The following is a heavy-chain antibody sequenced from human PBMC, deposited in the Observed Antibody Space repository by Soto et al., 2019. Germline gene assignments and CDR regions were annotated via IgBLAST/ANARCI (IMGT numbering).Heavy chain of an antibody. V-gene: IGHV3-74*01. J-gene: IGHJ4*02. CDR3: ARAGLEPFDY. CDR1: GFNLGSYW. D-gene: IGHD1-1*01. CDR2: INDYGTTI. Sequence: EVQLVESGAGLVQPGGSLRLSGAASGFNLGSYWMHWVREAPGKGLVWVSRINDYGTTINYAESVEGRFTISRDDAKSEVYLQMNNLRAEDTAVYYCARAGLEPFDYWGQGALVTVSS.